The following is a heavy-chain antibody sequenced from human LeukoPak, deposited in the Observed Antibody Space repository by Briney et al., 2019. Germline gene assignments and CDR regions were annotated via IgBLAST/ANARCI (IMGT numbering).Heavy chain of an antibody. D-gene: IGHD3-10*01. Sequence: GGSLRLSCAASGFTFSSYVMSWVRQAPGKGLEWVSAISGSGGSTYYADSVKGRFTISRDNSKNTLYLRMNSLRAEDTAVYYCARKTYYYDSGSYGPFDYWGQGTLVTVSS. V-gene: IGHV3-23*01. CDR3: ARKTYYYDSGSYGPFDY. J-gene: IGHJ4*02. CDR2: ISGSGGST. CDR1: GFTFSSYV.